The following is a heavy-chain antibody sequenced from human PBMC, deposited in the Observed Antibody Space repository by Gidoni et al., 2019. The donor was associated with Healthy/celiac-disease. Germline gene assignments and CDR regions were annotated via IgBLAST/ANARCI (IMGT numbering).Heavy chain of an antibody. V-gene: IGHV3-15*07. J-gene: IGHJ4*02. D-gene: IGHD2-2*01. Sequence: EVQLVESGGCWVKPGGSLSLSCAASGFTFSNALMYLVRQAPGKGLEWVGRIKSKTECGTTDYAAPVKGRFTISRDDSKNTLYLQMNSLKTEDTAVYYCTTPSTSSVYRGWGQGTLVTVSS. CDR1: GFTFSNAL. CDR3: TTPSTSSVYRG. CDR2: IKSKTECGTT.